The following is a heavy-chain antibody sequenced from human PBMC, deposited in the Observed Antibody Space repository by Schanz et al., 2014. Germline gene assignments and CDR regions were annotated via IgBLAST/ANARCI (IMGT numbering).Heavy chain of an antibody. V-gene: IGHV3-23*01. CDR3: AKIERNED. J-gene: IGHJ4*02. Sequence: EVHLLESGGGLVPPGGSLRLSCAASGFNFSDYAMCWVRQAPGKGLEWVSAISGGGGTTYYTDSVKGRFTISRDNSKSTLYLQMNSLRAEDTAVYFCAKIERNEDWGQGTLXTVSS. D-gene: IGHD1-1*01. CDR1: GFNFSDYA. CDR2: ISGGGGTT.